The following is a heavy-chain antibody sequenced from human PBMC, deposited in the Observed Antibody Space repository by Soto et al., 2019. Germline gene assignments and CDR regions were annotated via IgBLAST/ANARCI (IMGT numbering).Heavy chain of an antibody. CDR3: ASEELGATFVS. V-gene: IGHV1-69*02. J-gene: IGHJ5*01. Sequence: QVQLVQSGAEVKKPGSSVKVSCKTSGDTFSSYIFSWVRQAPGQGLEWMGRIIPFSDITNHAQKVQDRLAITADQSTTTVYTELSSLRSEDTALYFCASEELGATFVSWGQGTLVTVSS. CDR1: GDTFSSYI. CDR2: IIPFSDIT. D-gene: IGHD1-26*01.